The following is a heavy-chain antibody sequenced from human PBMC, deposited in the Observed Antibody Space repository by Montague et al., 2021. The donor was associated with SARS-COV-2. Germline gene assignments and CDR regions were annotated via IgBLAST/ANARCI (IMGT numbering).Heavy chain of an antibody. D-gene: IGHD5-24*01. V-gene: IGHV4-34*01. CDR3: ARARRPVLVTPDGSAGRAFDI. J-gene: IGHJ3*02. CDR1: GGSFSTYY. Sequence: SETLSLTCAVSGGSFSTYYWGWIRQPPGKGLEWIGYVNQSGTTIYNPSVKSRVTISEDTSKNQFSLSLNSVTAADTAVYYCARARRPVLVTPDGSAGRAFDIWGQGTMVTVSS. CDR2: VNQSGTT.